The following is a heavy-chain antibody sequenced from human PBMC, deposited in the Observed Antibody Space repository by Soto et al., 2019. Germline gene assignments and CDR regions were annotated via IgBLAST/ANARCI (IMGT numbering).Heavy chain of an antibody. J-gene: IGHJ5*02. Sequence: SVKDSCKASGYTFTSYGISCVRHAPVQWLELMGGISVYNGNTNYAQKLQGRVTMTTDTSTSTAYMELRSLRSDDTAVYYCARDREVLLWFGELFRLPTDNWFDPWGQGTLVTVSS. V-gene: IGHV1-18*01. CDR3: ARDREVLLWFGELFRLPTDNWFDP. CDR2: ISVYNGNT. CDR1: GYTFTSYG. D-gene: IGHD3-10*01.